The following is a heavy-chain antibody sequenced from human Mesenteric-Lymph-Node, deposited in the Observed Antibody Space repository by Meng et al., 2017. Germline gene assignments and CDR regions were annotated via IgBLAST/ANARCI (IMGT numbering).Heavy chain of an antibody. CDR3: ARVSDDYDRTGYYNFDY. D-gene: IGHD3-22*01. J-gene: IGHJ4*02. V-gene: IGHV1-18*01. Sequence: QGRLVQAGAEVKKPGDSRKVACKASGYTFTNYGISWVRQAPGQGLEWMGWISAYNGNTNYAQKLQGRVTMTTDTSMSTAYMELRSLRSDDTAVYYCARVSDDYDRTGYYNFDYWGQGTLVTVSS. CDR2: ISAYNGNT. CDR1: GYTFTNYG.